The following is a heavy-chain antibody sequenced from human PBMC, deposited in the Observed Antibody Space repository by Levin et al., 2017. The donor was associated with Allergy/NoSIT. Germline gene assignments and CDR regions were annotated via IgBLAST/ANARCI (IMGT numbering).Heavy chain of an antibody. CDR2: IHTGTTT. V-gene: IGHV3-66*02. Sequence: PGGSLRLSCAVSGFTVSSYDMSWVRQAPGKGLEWVSIIHTGTTTFYADSVKGRFTISRDNSKNTLFLQMNNLKPEDTAVYFCARDLYGAQAYWGQGAPVTVSS. CDR1: GFTVSSYD. CDR3: ARDLYGAQAY. J-gene: IGHJ4*02. D-gene: IGHD4-17*01.